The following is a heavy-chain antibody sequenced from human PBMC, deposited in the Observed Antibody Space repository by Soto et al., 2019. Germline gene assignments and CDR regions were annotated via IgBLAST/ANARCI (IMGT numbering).Heavy chain of an antibody. CDR3: ARDEYDILTGYYYYYGMDV. Sequence: SVKVSCKASGGTFSSYAISWVRQAPGQGLEWMGGIIPIFGTANYAQKFQGRVTITADESTSTAYMELSSLRSEDTAVYYCARDEYDILTGYYYYYGMDVWGQGTTVTVSS. CDR2: IIPIFGTA. V-gene: IGHV1-69*13. J-gene: IGHJ6*02. D-gene: IGHD3-9*01. CDR1: GGTFSSYA.